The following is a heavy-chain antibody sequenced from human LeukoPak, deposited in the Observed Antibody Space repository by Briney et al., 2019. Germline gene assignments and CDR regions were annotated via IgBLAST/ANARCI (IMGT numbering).Heavy chain of an antibody. J-gene: IGHJ6*03. CDR2: ISGSGCST. CDR1: GFTFSSYA. Sequence: PGGSLRLSCAASGFTFSSYAMSWVRQAPGKGLEWVSAISGSGCSTYYADSVKGRFTISRDNSKNTLYLQMNSLRAEDTAVYYCAKDGPGLSFDYYYYYMDVWGKGTTVTVSS. D-gene: IGHD1-26*01. CDR3: AKDGPGLSFDYYYYYMDV. V-gene: IGHV3-23*01.